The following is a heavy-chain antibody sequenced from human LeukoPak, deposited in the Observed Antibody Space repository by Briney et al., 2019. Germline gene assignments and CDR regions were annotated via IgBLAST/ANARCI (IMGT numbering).Heavy chain of an antibody. V-gene: IGHV3-48*03. Sequence: PGGSLRLSCAASGFTFSSYEMNWVRQAPGKGLEWVSYISSSGSTIYYADSVKGRFTISRDNAKNSLYLQMNSLRAEDTAVYYCAREYQGYMDVWGKGTTVTISS. CDR3: AREYQGYMDV. J-gene: IGHJ6*03. CDR2: ISSSGSTI. CDR1: GFTFSSYE.